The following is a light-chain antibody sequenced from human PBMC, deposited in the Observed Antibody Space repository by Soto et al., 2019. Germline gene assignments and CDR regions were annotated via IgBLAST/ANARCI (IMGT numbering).Light chain of an antibody. Sequence: DIQMTQSPSSLSASVGDRVTITCRASQSISRFLNGYQQKPGKAPKLLIYDASSLQSGVPSRFSGSGSGTDFTLTISSLQPEDFATYYCQQSYSPPPITFGHGTRLEIK. CDR3: QQSYSPPPIT. CDR2: DAS. V-gene: IGKV1-39*01. J-gene: IGKJ5*01. CDR1: QSISRF.